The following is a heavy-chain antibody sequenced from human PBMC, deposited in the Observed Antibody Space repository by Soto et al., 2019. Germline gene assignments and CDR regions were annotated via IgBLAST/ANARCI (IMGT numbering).Heavy chain of an antibody. CDR2: INYSGST. D-gene: IGHD6-13*01. CDR1: GGCISRWY. V-gene: IGHV4-34*01. CDR3: ARGHKQQLVRSGGWSDP. J-gene: IGHJ5*02. Sequence: TSQPRSLARTIWGGCISRWYWCWIRQPPGKGLEWIGEINYSGSTNYNPSLKSRVTISVDTSKNQFSLKLSSVTAADTAVYYCARGHKQQLVRSGGWSDPWCQGTLFTVSS.